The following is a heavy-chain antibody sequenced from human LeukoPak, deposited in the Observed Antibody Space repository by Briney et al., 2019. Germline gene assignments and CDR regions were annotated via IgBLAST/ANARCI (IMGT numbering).Heavy chain of an antibody. V-gene: IGHV3-74*01. Sequence: PGGSLRLSCSASGFTFSTYWMHWVRQAPGKGLVWVSRINSDGDSTSYADSVKGRFTISRDNAKSTLYLQMSSLRAEDTAVYYCARLRSSETYLAPFDYWGQGTLVTVSS. CDR1: GFTFSTYW. CDR3: ARLRSSETYLAPFDY. J-gene: IGHJ4*02. CDR2: INSDGDST. D-gene: IGHD3-10*01.